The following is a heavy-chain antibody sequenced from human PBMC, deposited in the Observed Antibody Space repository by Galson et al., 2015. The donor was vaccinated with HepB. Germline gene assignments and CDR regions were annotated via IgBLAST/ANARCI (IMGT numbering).Heavy chain of an antibody. CDR3: ARVSKGFGYCTTTTCNAFNS. D-gene: IGHD2-8*01. CDR1: GDSVSSDTAA. Sequence: CAISGDSVSSDTAAWNWIRQSPSRGLAWLGRTFYRSKWYNEYAVSVKSRITISPDTPKNQLSLQLNSVTPEDTAVYYCARVSKGFGYCTTTTCNAFNSWGQGTLVTVSS. V-gene: IGHV6-1*01. J-gene: IGHJ4*02. CDR2: TFYRSKWYN.